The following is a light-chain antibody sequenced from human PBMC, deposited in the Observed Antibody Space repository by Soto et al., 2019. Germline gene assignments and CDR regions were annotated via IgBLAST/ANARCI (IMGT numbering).Light chain of an antibody. J-gene: IGKJ4*01. V-gene: IGKV1-39*01. CDR3: QQSMSAPLT. Sequence: DIQMTQSPSSLSASVGDRVTITCRASQSISNYLNWYQQKLGEAPKLLIYAASSLQSGVPSRFSGSGSGTDFTLTTSGLQPESSASYFCQQSMSAPLTFGGVTKVEIK. CDR1: QSISNY. CDR2: AAS.